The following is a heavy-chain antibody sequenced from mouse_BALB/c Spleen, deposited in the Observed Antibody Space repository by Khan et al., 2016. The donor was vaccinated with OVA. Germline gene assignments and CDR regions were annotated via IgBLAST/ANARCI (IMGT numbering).Heavy chain of an antibody. J-gene: IGHJ2*01. Sequence: EVELVESGPGLVKPSQSLSLTCTVTGYSITSDYAWNWIRQLPGNKLEWMGYISYSGRTSYNPSLKSRISITRDTSKNQFFLQLNSVTTEETATYYCARSVTITTVVATDFDYWGQGTTLTVSS. CDR2: ISYSGRT. CDR1: GYSITSDYA. CDR3: ARSVTITTVVATDFDY. V-gene: IGHV3-2*02. D-gene: IGHD1-1*01.